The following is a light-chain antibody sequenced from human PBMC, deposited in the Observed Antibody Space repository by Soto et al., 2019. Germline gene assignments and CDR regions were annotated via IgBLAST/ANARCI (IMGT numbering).Light chain of an antibody. CDR2: GAS. CDR1: QTVSRH. J-gene: IGKJ5*01. Sequence: EIVMTQSPGTLSVSPGERATLSCRASQTVSRHLAWYQQKPGQAPRLLIFGASTRATGIPARFSGSGSGTEFTLTISGLQSEDFAIYYCQQYNKWPLITFGQGTRLEIK. CDR3: QQYNKWPLIT. V-gene: IGKV3-15*01.